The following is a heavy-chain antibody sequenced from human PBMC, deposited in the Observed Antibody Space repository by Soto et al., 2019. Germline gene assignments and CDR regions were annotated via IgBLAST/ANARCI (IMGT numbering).Heavy chain of an antibody. J-gene: IGHJ6*03. CDR3: ARGFHDILTGYTYYYYMDV. V-gene: IGHV1-46*03. CDR2: INPSGGST. Sequence: GASVKVSCKASGYTFTSYYIHWVRQAPGQGLEWMGIINPSGGSTSYAQKFQGRVTMTRDTSTSTVYMELSSLRSEDTAVYYCARGFHDILTGYTYYYYMDVWGKGTTVTVSS. CDR1: GYTFTSYY. D-gene: IGHD3-9*01.